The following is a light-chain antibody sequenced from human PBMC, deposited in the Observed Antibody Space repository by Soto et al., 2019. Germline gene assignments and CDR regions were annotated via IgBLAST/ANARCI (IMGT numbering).Light chain of an antibody. J-gene: IGKJ4*01. CDR2: GAS. V-gene: IGKV3-20*01. CDR3: QQYGFGLT. CDR1: QGVSSSY. Sequence: EIVLTQSPGTLSLSPGERATVPCRASQGVSSSYLAWYQQKPGQTPRLLIYGASSRATGIPDRFSGSGSGKDFTLTISRLEPDDSEEYYGQQYGFGLTFRGGTKVEIK.